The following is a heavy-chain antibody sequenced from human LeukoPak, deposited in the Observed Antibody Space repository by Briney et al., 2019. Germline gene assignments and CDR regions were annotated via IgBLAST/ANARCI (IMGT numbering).Heavy chain of an antibody. D-gene: IGHD3-10*01. CDR3: AREHLLLWFGELSGEGTTAFDI. Sequence: ASVKVSCKASGYTFTGYYMHWVRQAPGQGLEWMGWINPNSGGTNYAQKFQGRVTMTRDTSISTAYMELSRLRSDDTAVYYCAREHLLLWFGELSGEGTTAFDIWGQGTMVTVSS. J-gene: IGHJ3*02. CDR1: GYTFTGYY. CDR2: INPNSGGT. V-gene: IGHV1-2*02.